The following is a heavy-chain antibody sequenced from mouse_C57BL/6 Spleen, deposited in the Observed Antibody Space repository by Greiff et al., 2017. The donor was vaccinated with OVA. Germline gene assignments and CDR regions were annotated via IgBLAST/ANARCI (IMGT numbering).Heavy chain of an antibody. Sequence: QVQLKQPGAELVRPGSSVKLSCKASGYTFTSYWMHWVKQRPIQGLEWIGNIDPSDSETHYNQKFKDKATLTVDKSSSTAYMQLSSLTSEDSAVYYCAREDYSLYAMDYWGQGTSVTVSS. CDR2: IDPSDSET. J-gene: IGHJ4*01. D-gene: IGHD2-12*01. CDR1: GYTFTSYW. V-gene: IGHV1-52*01. CDR3: AREDYSLYAMDY.